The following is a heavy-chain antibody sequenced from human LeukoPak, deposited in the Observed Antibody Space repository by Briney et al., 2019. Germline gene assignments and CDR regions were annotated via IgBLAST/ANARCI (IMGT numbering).Heavy chain of an antibody. CDR1: GFTFSSYW. D-gene: IGHD2-15*01. CDR3: ARHDHYSGGSCVY. Sequence: PGGSLRLSCAASGFTFSSYWMSWVRQAPGKGLEWVANIKQDGSEKYYVDSVKGRFTIPRDNAKNSLYLQMNSLRAEDTAVYYCARHDHYSGGSCVYWGQGTLVTVSS. CDR2: IKQDGSEK. J-gene: IGHJ4*02. V-gene: IGHV3-7*01.